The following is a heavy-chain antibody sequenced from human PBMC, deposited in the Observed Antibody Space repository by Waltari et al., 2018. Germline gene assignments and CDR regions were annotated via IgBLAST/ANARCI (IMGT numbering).Heavy chain of an antibody. Sequence: QMQLVESGGGVVQPGGSLRLSCAASGFDFSKYGMHWFRQAPGRGLDRVAFIQKDASYKNYADSVKDRLTISRDDSRNMLYLQMNSLRVGDTAVYYCAAGLGHADYWGQGTLVTVSS. CDR3: AAGLGHADY. J-gene: IGHJ4*02. V-gene: IGHV3-30*02. D-gene: IGHD6-19*01. CDR2: IQKDASYK. CDR1: GFDFSKYG.